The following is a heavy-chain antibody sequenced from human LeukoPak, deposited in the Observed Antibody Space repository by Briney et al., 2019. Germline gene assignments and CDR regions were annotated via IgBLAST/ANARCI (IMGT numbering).Heavy chain of an antibody. D-gene: IGHD3-10*01. CDR3: ARSRQASGLFSS. Sequence: SETLSLTCTVSGYAIISGGFSWNWIRQPPGKGLEWIGCIYDRGPAHYNPSLKGRFTISVDRPKNQFFLNVTSLTAADTAVYYCARSRQASGLFSSWGQGTLVVVSS. CDR2: IYDRGPA. CDR1: GYAIISGGFS. J-gene: IGHJ5*02. V-gene: IGHV4-30-2*01.